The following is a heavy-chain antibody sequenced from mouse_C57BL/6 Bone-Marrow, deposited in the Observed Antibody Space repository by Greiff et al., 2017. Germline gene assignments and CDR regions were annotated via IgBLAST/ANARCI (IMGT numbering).Heavy chain of an antibody. CDR2: IDPSDSYT. Sequence: QVQLQQPGAELVKPGASVKLSCKASGYTFTSYWMQWVKQRPGQGLEWIGEIDPSDSYTNYNQKFKGKATFTADTSSNTAYMQLSSLTTEDSAIYYCARWGYAMDYWGQGTSVTVSS. CDR3: ARWGYAMDY. CDR1: GYTFTSYW. V-gene: IGHV1-50*01. J-gene: IGHJ4*01.